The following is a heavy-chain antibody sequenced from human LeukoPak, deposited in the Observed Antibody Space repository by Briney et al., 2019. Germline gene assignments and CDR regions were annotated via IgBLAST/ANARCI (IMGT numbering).Heavy chain of an antibody. CDR2: IFSSGTT. CDR1: GGSISYY. V-gene: IGHV4-39*01. J-gene: IGHJ6*03. CDR3: ARHLVGYYYMDV. D-gene: IGHD1-26*01. Sequence: SETLSLTCTVSGGSISYYRGWTRQPPGQGREWIGCIFSSGTTSHNPSLNSRVTISVDTSKTQSSLKLSSVTAADTAVYYCARHLVGYYYMDVWGKGTTVTVSS.